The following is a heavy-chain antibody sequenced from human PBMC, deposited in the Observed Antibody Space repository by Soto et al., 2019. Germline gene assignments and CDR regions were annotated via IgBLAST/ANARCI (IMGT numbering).Heavy chain of an antibody. CDR3: ARVHVMVVAGSTFDY. CDR1: GGSMRRSSYY. J-gene: IGHJ4*01. D-gene: IGHD6-19*01. V-gene: IGHV4-39*07. CDR2: IYHGGTT. Sequence: KASETLSLTCTVSGGSMRRSSYYWGWIRQTPGTGLEWIASIYHGGTTFYNPSLKSRITISVDTSNNQFSLKLTSVTAADTAVYYCARVHVMVVAGSTFDYWGHGTLVTVSS.